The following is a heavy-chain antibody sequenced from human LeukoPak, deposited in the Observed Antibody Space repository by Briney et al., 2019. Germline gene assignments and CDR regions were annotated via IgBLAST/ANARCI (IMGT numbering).Heavy chain of an antibody. V-gene: IGHV1-18*01. D-gene: IGHD3-10*01. CDR3: ARDPGRYYYGSGSYYFGY. CDR2: ISAYNGNT. J-gene: IGHJ4*02. CDR1: GYTFTSCG. Sequence: GASVKVSCKASGYTFTSCGISWVRQAPGQGLEWMGWISAYNGNTNYAQKLQGRVTMTTDTSTSTAYMELRSLRSDDTAVYYCARDPGRYYYGSGSYYFGYWGQGTLVTVSS.